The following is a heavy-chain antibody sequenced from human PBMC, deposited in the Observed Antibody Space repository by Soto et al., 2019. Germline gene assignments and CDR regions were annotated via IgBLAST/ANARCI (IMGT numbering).Heavy chain of an antibody. J-gene: IGHJ6*02. CDR2: IWYDGSNK. V-gene: IGHV3-33*01. Sequence: GGSLRLSCAASGFTFSSYGMHWVRQAPGKGLEWVVVIWYDGSNKYYADSVKGRFTISRDNSKNTLYLQMNSLRAEDTAVYYCARELAHSSSSFPSVRYGMDVWGQGTTVTVSS. CDR1: GFTFSSYG. CDR3: ARELAHSSSSFPSVRYGMDV. D-gene: IGHD6-6*01.